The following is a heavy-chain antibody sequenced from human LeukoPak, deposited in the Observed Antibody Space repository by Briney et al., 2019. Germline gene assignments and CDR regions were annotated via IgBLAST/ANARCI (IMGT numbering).Heavy chain of an antibody. CDR3: AGPSTYYDFWSGLN. J-gene: IGHJ4*02. D-gene: IGHD3-3*01. Sequence: PGGSLRLSCAASGFTFSSYWMSWVRQAPGKGLEWVADIKQDGSEKYYVDSVKGRFTISRDKAKNSLYLQMNSLRAEDTAVYYCAGPSTYYDFWSGLNXGQGTLVTVSX. V-gene: IGHV3-7*01. CDR1: GFTFSSYW. CDR2: IKQDGSEK.